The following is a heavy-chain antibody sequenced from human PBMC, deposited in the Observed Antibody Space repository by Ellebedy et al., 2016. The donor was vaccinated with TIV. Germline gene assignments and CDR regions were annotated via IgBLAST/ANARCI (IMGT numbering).Heavy chain of an antibody. D-gene: IGHD5-18*01. V-gene: IGHV1-46*04. Sequence: AASVKVSCKASGGTFSSYAISWVRQAPGQGLEWMGIINPSGGSTTYAQKLQGRLTMTRDTSTSTVYMELSRLRSEDTAVYYCARDHKPDTAMVPAYYYGMDVWGQGTTVTVSS. CDR3: ARDHKPDTAMVPAYYYGMDV. CDR1: GGTFSSYA. J-gene: IGHJ6*02. CDR2: INPSGGST.